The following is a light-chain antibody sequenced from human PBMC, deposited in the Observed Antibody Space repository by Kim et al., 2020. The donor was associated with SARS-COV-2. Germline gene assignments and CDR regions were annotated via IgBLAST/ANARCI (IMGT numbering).Light chain of an antibody. V-gene: IGKV3-11*01. CDR1: QSVGSH. CDR3: QQRTNWPLT. J-gene: IGKJ4*02. Sequence: EIVLTQSPATLSVSPGERATLSCRASQSVGSHLAWYQQKPGQGPSILIYDASNRATGIPARFSGSGSGTDFTLTISSLEPEDFAVYYCQQRTNWPLTFGGGTKVDIK. CDR2: DAS.